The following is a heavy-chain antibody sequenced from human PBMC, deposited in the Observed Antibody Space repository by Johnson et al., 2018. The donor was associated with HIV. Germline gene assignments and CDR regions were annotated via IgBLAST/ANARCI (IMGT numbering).Heavy chain of an antibody. V-gene: IGHV3-20*04. CDR3: ARSHRYGNRVATIQAFDI. J-gene: IGHJ3*02. CDR1: GFTFDDYG. Sequence: VHLVESGGGVVRPGGSLSLSCAASGFTFDDYGMSWVRQAPGKGLEWVSGINWNGGTTGYADSVKGRFNISRDNDKTTLNLQMNSLSTEDTAVYYCARSHRYGNRVATIQAFDIWGQGTMVTVSS. D-gene: IGHD5-12*01. CDR2: INWNGGTT.